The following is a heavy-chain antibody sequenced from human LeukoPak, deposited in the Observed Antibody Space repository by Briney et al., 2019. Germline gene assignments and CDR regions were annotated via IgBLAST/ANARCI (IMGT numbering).Heavy chain of an antibody. CDR2: INAGNGNT. CDR1: GYTFTTYA. Sequence: GASVKDSCKASGYTFTTYAMHCVRQAPGHRLEWMGWINAGNGNTKYAQKFQARVTITKDTSASTAYMELSSLRSEDTAVYYCARDPIGSRWPYYFDYWGQGTLVTVSS. CDR3: ARDPIGSRWPYYFDY. J-gene: IGHJ4*02. V-gene: IGHV1-3*01. D-gene: IGHD6-13*01.